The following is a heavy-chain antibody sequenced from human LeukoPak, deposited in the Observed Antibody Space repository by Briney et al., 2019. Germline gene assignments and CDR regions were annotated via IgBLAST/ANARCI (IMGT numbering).Heavy chain of an antibody. D-gene: IGHD1-26*01. V-gene: IGHV3-48*04. CDR1: GFTFSSYS. Sequence: PGGSLRLSCAASGFTFSSYSMNWVRQAPGKGLEWVSYISSSSTIYYADSVKGRFTISRGNAKNTLYLQMNSLRAEDTAVYYCARLVGATGYWGQGTLVTVSS. CDR2: ISSSSTI. CDR3: ARLVGATGY. J-gene: IGHJ4*02.